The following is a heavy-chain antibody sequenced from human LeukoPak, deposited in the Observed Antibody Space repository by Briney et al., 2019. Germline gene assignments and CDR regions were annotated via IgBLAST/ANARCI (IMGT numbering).Heavy chain of an antibody. D-gene: IGHD6-19*01. Sequence: SETLSLTCTVSGGSISSYFWTWIRQPPGKGLEWIGYFYNSGRTKYNPSLKSRVTISVDTSKNHFSLRLSSVTAADTGVYYCARGLEDSGWQPFYFDSWGQGSLVTVSS. J-gene: IGHJ4*02. CDR1: GGSISSYF. CDR2: FYNSGRT. V-gene: IGHV4-59*01. CDR3: ARGLEDSGWQPFYFDS.